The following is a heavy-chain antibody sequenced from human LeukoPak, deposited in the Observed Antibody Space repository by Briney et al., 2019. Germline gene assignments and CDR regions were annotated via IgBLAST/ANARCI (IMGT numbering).Heavy chain of an antibody. D-gene: IGHD3-10*01. Sequence: PSETLSLTCTVSGGSISSSSYYWGWIRQPPGKGLEWIGSIYYSGSTYYNPSLKSRVTISVGTSKNQFSLKLSSVTAADTAVYYCARDGSAYYYGSGSYVFFDYWGQGTLVTVSS. CDR1: GGSISSSSYY. CDR2: IYYSGST. V-gene: IGHV4-39*07. J-gene: IGHJ4*02. CDR3: ARDGSAYYYGSGSYVFFDY.